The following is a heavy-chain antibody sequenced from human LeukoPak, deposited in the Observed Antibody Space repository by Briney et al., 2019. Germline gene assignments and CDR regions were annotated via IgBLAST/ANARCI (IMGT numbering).Heavy chain of an antibody. CDR2: IDYSGSA. CDR3: AKYPGDIVFED. CDR1: GDSITNTNYF. Sequence: SETLSLTCHVSGDSITNTNYFWGWLRQPPGKDREWIGSIDYSGSAYYNPSLRHFVALAVDVTKKQFSLKLRSVSPGDTAVYYCAKYPGDIVFEDGGQGTRVTVSS. J-gene: IGHJ4*02. V-gene: IGHV4-39*01. D-gene: IGHD2-15*01.